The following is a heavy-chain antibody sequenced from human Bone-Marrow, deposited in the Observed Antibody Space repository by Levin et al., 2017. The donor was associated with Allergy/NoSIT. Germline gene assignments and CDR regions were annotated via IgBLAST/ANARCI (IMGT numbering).Heavy chain of an antibody. CDR2: ISGSGGST. J-gene: IGHJ6*02. D-gene: IGHD3-9*01. CDR3: AKDGGPLRYFDWLSLGGVDV. V-gene: IGHV3-23*01. CDR1: GFTFSSYA. Sequence: GESLKISCAASGFTFSSYAMSWVRQAPGKGLEWVSAISGSGGSTYYADSVKGRFTISRDNSKNTLYLQMNSLRAEDTAVYYCAKDGGPLRYFDWLSLGGVDVWGQGTTVTVSS.